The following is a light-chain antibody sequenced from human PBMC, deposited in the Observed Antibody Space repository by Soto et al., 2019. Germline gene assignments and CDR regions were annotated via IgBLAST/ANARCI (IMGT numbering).Light chain of an antibody. J-gene: IGKJ1*01. CDR2: GAS. CDR1: QSVTSNY. Sequence: EIVMTQSPAARSLSPGERATLSCMSSQSVTSNYLAWYQQKPGQAPRLLIYGASRRATGIPDRFIGSGSGTDFTLTISRLEPEDYAVYYCQHYITSLTTFGQGTKVDIK. V-gene: IGKV3-20*01. CDR3: QHYITSLTT.